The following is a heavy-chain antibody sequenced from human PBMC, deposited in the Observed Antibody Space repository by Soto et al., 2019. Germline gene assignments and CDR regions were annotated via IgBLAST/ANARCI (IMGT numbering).Heavy chain of an antibody. CDR2: ISVSGGGT. CDR1: AFTFNTYA. V-gene: IGHV3-23*01. J-gene: IGHJ4*02. Sequence: EVQLLESGGGLVQPGGSLRLSCAASAFTFNTYAMGWVRQAPGKGLEWVSAISVSGGGTSYADSVKGRFTISRDTSKNTLYLQMNRLRADDTAVYYCAKSGGASPYYFDYWGRGTLVTVSS. D-gene: IGHD1-26*01. CDR3: AKSGGASPYYFDY.